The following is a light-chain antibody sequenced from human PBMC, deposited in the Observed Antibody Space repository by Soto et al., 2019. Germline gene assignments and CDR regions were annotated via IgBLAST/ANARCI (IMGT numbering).Light chain of an antibody. J-gene: IGLJ3*02. V-gene: IGLV7-43*01. CDR1: TGAVTSGYY. Sequence: CASNTGAVTSGYYPNWFQQKPGQAPRALIYRTSNKYSWTPARFSGSLLGGKAALTLSGVQPEDEAEYYCLLNYGGASWVFGGGTKLTVL. CDR2: RTS. CDR3: LLNYGGASWV.